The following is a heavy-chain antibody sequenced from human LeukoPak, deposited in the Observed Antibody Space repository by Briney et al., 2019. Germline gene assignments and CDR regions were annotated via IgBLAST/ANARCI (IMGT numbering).Heavy chain of an antibody. Sequence: GASVKVSCKASGYTFTGYYMHWVRQAPGQGLEWMGRINPNSGGTNYAQKFQGRVTMTRDTSISTAYMELSRLRSDDTAVYYCARVFGSVLRHYWYFDLWGRGTLVTVSS. J-gene: IGHJ2*01. D-gene: IGHD2/OR15-2a*01. V-gene: IGHV1-2*06. CDR2: INPNSGGT. CDR1: GYTFTGYY. CDR3: ARVFGSVLRHYWYFDL.